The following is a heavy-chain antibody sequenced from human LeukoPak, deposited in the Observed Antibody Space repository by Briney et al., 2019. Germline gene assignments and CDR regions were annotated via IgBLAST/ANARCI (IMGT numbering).Heavy chain of an antibody. CDR1: GGSFSGYY. J-gene: IGHJ4*02. CDR3: ARALYYEPSYLDS. Sequence: PSETLSLTCAAYGGSFSGYYWTRLRQPPGKGLEWIGEVTPSGVAHYNPSLKSPVTISVDTSKNQFSLMVTSVTAADTALYFCARALYYEPSYLDSWGRGTLVTVSS. D-gene: IGHD3-22*01. V-gene: IGHV4-34*01. CDR2: VTPSGVA.